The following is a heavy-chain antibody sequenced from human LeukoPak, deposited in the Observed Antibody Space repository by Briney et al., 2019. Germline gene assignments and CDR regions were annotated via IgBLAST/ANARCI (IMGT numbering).Heavy chain of an antibody. CDR1: GFTFSAYW. D-gene: IGHD3-22*01. V-gene: IGHV3-74*01. Sequence: GGSLRLSCAASGFTFSAYWMHWVRQAPGKGLVWVSRINGDGSSTSYAESVKGRFIISRDNAKSTVYLQMNSLRAEDTAVYYCARDLELTYYDSSGHDYWGQGTLVTVSS. J-gene: IGHJ4*02. CDR3: ARDLELTYYDSSGHDY. CDR2: INGDGSST.